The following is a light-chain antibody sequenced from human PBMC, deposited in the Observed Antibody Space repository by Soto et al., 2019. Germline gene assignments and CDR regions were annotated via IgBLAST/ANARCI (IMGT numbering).Light chain of an antibody. CDR2: SAS. CDR1: QSISSW. V-gene: IGKV1-39*01. CDR3: QQTFSTPWT. Sequence: DIQMTQSPSTLSASVGDRVTITCRASQSISSWLAWYQQKPGKAPQLLIQSASSLHSGVPSRFSGSGSGTHFTLIISSLQPEDSATYYCQQTFSTPWTFGQGTKVDI. J-gene: IGKJ1*01.